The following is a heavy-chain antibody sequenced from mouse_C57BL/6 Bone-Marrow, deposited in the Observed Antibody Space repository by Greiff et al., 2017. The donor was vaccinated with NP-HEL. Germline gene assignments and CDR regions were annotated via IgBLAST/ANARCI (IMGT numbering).Heavy chain of an antibody. CDR2: FWWDDDK. V-gene: IGHV8-8*01. D-gene: IGHD1-1*01. J-gene: IGHJ2*01. CDR1: GFSLSTFGMG. Sequence: QVQLKESGPGILQPSQTLSLTCSFSGFSLSTFGMGVGWIRPPSGKGLEWLAHFWWDDDKYYNPALKSRLTVSKDTSKNQVFLKSANVDTADTATYYCARLLRYFFDYWGQGTTLTVSA. CDR3: ARLLRYFFDY.